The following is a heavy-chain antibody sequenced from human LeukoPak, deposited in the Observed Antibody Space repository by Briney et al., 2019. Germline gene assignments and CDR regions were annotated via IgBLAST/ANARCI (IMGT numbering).Heavy chain of an antibody. V-gene: IGHV1-18*01. J-gene: IGHJ4*02. CDR1: GYTFTSHG. CDR3: ARDWPTVIADY. Sequence: ASVKVSRKTSGYTFTSHGISWLRQAPGQGRGWMGWIRPSNGDTKYAEKVQGRLSMTTDTYTTTAYMELRSLRSDDTAVYYCARDWPTVIADYWGQGTLVTVSS. D-gene: IGHD4-11*01. CDR2: IRPSNGDT.